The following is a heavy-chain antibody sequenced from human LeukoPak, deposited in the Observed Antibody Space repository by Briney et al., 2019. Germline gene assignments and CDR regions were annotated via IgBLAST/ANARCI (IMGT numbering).Heavy chain of an antibody. D-gene: IGHD6-19*01. CDR2: IKQDGSEK. CDR3: AREEPEWLVLYYYHYMDV. V-gene: IGHV3-7*01. J-gene: IGHJ6*03. Sequence: GGSLRLSCAASGFTFSSYWMSWVRQAPGKGLEWVANIKQDGSEKYYVDSVKGRFTISRDNAKNSLYLQMNSLRAEDTAVYYCAREEPEWLVLYYYHYMDVWGKGTTVTISS. CDR1: GFTFSSYW.